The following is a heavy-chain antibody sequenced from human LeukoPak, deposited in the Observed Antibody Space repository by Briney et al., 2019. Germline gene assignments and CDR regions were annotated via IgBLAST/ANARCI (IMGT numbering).Heavy chain of an antibody. V-gene: IGHV3-66*04. J-gene: IGHJ5*02. CDR3: ARLLGQSTIYDL. D-gene: IGHD5/OR15-5a*01. CDR2: IYSGGST. Sequence: GGSLRLSCATSGFTFSNYAMSWVRQAPGKGLEWVSVIYSGGSTYYADSVKGRFIISRDNAKNSLSLQMNSPRAEDTAMYYCARLLGQSTIYDLWGQGTLVTVSS. CDR1: GFTFSNYA.